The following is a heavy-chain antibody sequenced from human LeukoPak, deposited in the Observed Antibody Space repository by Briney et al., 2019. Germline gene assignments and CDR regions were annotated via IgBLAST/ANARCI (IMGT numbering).Heavy chain of an antibody. CDR1: GFTFSSYG. J-gene: IGHJ1*01. D-gene: IGHD1-26*01. V-gene: IGHV3-30*02. CDR3: VKDESGSYEPGYFQH. Sequence: GGSLRLSCAASGFTFSSYGMHWVCQAPGKGLEWVAFIRYDGSNKYYADPVKGRFTISRDNFKNTLYVQMNSLRAEDTAVYYCVKDESGSYEPGYFQHWGQGTLVTVSS. CDR2: IRYDGSNK.